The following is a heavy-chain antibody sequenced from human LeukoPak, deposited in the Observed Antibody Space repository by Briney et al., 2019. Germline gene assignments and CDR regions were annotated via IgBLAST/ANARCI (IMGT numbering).Heavy chain of an antibody. V-gene: IGHV1-69*13. CDR2: IIPIFGTA. Sequence: SVKVSCKASGYTFTGYYMHWVRQAPGQGLEWMGGIIPIFGTANYAQKFQGRVTITADESTSTAYMELSSLRSEDTAVYYCATRPSYYYGSGSYPPFFDYWGQGTLVTVSS. D-gene: IGHD3-10*01. CDR1: GYTFTGYY. J-gene: IGHJ4*02. CDR3: ATRPSYYYGSGSYPPFFDY.